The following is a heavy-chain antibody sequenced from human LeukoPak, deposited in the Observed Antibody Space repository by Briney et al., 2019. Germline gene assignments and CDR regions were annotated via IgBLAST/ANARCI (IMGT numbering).Heavy chain of an antibody. CDR1: GFTFSTYA. J-gene: IGHJ5*02. D-gene: IGHD5-24*01. V-gene: IGHV3-23*01. Sequence: GGSLRLSCAASGFTFSTYAMSCVRHAPGKGLEWGSAINFSGGSTYYADSVKGRFTVSRNNSKNTLYLQMNSLRAEDAAVYYCAKGGWLDGSWGQGILVTVSS. CDR3: AKGGWLDGS. CDR2: INFSGGST.